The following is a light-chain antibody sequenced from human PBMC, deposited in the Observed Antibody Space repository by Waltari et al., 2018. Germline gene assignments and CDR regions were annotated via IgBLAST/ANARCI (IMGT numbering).Light chain of an antibody. Sequence: EIVLTQSPATLSLSPGDSAALSCRASQSVSSYLAWYQQKPGQAPRLLIYDASNRATGIPARFGCYGSGTDFSLTISSLEPEDFAVYYCQQRASWPVTFGQGTRLEIK. V-gene: IGKV3-11*01. CDR3: QQRASWPVT. CDR1: QSVSSY. J-gene: IGKJ5*01. CDR2: DAS.